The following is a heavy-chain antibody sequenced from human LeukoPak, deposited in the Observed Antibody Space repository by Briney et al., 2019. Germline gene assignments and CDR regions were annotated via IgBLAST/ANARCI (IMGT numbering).Heavy chain of an antibody. D-gene: IGHD3-22*01. CDR1: GGSFSGYY. J-gene: IGHJ4*02. Sequence: PSETLSLTCAVYGGSFSGYYWSWIRQPPGKGLEWIWEINHSGSTNYNPSLKSRVTISVDTSKNQFSLKLSSVTAADTAVYYCARGNYYDSSGYYYYDYWGQGTLVTVSS. CDR3: ARGNYYDSSGYYYYDY. CDR2: INHSGST. V-gene: IGHV4-34*01.